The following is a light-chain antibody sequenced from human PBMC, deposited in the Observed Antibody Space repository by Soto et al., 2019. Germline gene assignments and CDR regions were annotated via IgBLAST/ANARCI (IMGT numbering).Light chain of an antibody. V-gene: IGKV1-5*01. Sequence: EIQMTQCPSSLSASVGDRVTIACRAGQYIGRYLNWYQQKPGKAPKLLIYAASSLQSGVPSRFSGSGSGTEFTLTITSLQPDDFATYYCQQYNSYPWTFGQGTKADVK. CDR1: QYIGRY. CDR2: AAS. CDR3: QQYNSYPWT. J-gene: IGKJ1*01.